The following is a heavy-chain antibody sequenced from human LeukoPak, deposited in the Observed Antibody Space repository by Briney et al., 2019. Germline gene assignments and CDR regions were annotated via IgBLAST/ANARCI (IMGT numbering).Heavy chain of an antibody. V-gene: IGHV3-7*01. J-gene: IGHJ4*02. CDR2: IKQDGSET. Sequence: RGSLRLSCAASGFTFSSYWMSWVRQAPGKGLEWVADIKQDGSETYYVDSVKGRFNISRDNAKNSLFLQMNSLRGEDTAVYYCARSGGRGSGWAYWGQGILVTVSS. CDR3: ARSGGRGSGWAY. CDR1: GFTFSSYW. D-gene: IGHD6-25*01.